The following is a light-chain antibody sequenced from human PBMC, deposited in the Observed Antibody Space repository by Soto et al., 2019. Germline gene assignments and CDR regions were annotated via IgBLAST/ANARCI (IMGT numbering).Light chain of an antibody. Sequence: EIVLTQSPATLSLSPGERATLFCRASQSVGSYLGWYQQIPGQAPRLLVYDVSNRAAGIPARFSGSGSGTDFTLTISSLESKDFAVYYCQERSQWPPTFGQGTRLEIK. CDR3: QERSQWPPT. V-gene: IGKV3-11*01. J-gene: IGKJ5*01. CDR1: QSVGSY. CDR2: DVS.